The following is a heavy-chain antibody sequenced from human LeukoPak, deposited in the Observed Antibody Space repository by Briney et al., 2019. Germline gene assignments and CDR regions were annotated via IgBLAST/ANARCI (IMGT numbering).Heavy chain of an antibody. CDR3: ARDQDSSGWYGAFDI. D-gene: IGHD6-19*01. V-gene: IGHV3-21*01. Sequence: GGSLRLSCAASGFTFSSYSMNWVRQAPGKGLEWVSCISSSSSYIYYADSVKGRFIISRDNAKNSLYLQMNSLRAEDTAVYYCARDQDSSGWYGAFDIWGQGTMVTVSS. J-gene: IGHJ3*02. CDR2: ISSSSSYI. CDR1: GFTFSSYS.